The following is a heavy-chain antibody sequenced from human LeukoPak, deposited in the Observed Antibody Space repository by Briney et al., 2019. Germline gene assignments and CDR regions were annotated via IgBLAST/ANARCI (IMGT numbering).Heavy chain of an antibody. CDR2: ISGGGGST. CDR1: GFSVSSYA. D-gene: IGHD1-1*01. J-gene: IGHJ4*02. CDR3: AKDRRTTGTTRGEFDY. Sequence: PGASLRLACAVAGFSVSSYAMGWVRQAPGKGREWVSAISGGGGSTYYADSVKGRFTMSRDNSKNTLYLQMNSLRAEDTALHYCAKDRRTTGTTRGEFDYWGQGTLVTLSS. V-gene: IGHV3-23*01.